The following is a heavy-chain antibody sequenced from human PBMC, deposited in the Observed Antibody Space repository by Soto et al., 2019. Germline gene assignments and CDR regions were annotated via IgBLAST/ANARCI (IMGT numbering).Heavy chain of an antibody. D-gene: IGHD2-2*01. CDR3: SSTSSHFTGFHS. V-gene: IGHV4-4*02. Sequence: PSETLSLTCAVSGGPISSNRWWTWVRQPPGKGLEWIGEIYHSGSSHYNPSLKTRVTISVDKSKSQFSLTLTSVTAADTAVYFCSSTSSHFTGFHSWGPGTRVTVSS. J-gene: IGHJ4*02. CDR2: IYHSGSS. CDR1: GGPISSNRW.